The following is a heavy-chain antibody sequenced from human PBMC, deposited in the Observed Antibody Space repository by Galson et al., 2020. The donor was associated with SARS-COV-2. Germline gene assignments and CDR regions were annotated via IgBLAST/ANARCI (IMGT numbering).Heavy chain of an antibody. V-gene: IGHV4-30-2*01. J-gene: IGHJ3*02. CDR3: ARLHYGEYAPEAFDI. CDR2: ISHSGGT. CDR1: GTSISSGSYP. Sequence: SETLSLTCAVSGTSISSGSYPWNWIRQPPGKGPEWIGYISHSGGTYYNPSLKSRVTISGDRSKNQFSLRLSSVTAADTVVYYCARLHYGEYAPEAFDIWGPGTRVTVAS. D-gene: IGHD4-17*01.